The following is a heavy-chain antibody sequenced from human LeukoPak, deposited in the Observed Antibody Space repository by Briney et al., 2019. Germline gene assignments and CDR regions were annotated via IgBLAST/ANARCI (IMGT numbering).Heavy chain of an antibody. V-gene: IGHV5-51*01. CDR1: GYSFTSYW. CDR3: VRHDSYGPDYYYYYMDV. D-gene: IGHD5-18*01. J-gene: IGHJ6*03. Sequence: GESLKISCKGSGYSFTSYWIGWVRQMPGKGLEWMGIIYPGDSDTRYRPSFQGQVTISADKSISTAYLQWGSLKASDTAMYYCVRHDSYGPDYYYYYMDVWGKGTTVTVS. CDR2: IYPGDSDT.